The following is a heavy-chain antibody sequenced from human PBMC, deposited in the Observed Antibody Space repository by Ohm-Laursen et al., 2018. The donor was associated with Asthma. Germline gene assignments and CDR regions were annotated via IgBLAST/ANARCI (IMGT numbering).Heavy chain of an antibody. J-gene: IGHJ1*01. CDR3: AKVGTTVTTDHAEYFQH. V-gene: IGHV3-30*18. Sequence: SLRLSCSASGFTFSDYYMSWIRQAPDKGLEWVAVISYDGSNQYYADSVKGRFTISRDNSKNTLYLQMNSLRAEDTAVYYCAKVGTTVTTDHAEYFQHWGQGTLVTVSS. CDR2: ISYDGSNQ. CDR1: GFTFSDYY. D-gene: IGHD4-17*01.